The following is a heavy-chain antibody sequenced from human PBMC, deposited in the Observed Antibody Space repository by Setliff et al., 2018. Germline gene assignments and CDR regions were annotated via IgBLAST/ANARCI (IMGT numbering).Heavy chain of an antibody. Sequence: ASVKVSCKASGYTFTDYYMHWVQQAPGKGLEWMGRVDPEDGETIYAEKFQGRVTITADTSTDTAYMELSSLRSEDTAVYYCARGGTNPYYYYMDVWGKGTTVTVSS. CDR2: VDPEDGET. CDR3: ARGGTNPYYYYMDV. D-gene: IGHD1-26*01. V-gene: IGHV1-69-2*01. J-gene: IGHJ6*03. CDR1: GYTFTDYY.